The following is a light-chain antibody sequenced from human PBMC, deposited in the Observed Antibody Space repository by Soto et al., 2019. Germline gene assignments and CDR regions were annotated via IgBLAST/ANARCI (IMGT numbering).Light chain of an antibody. V-gene: IGLV1-40*01. CDR1: SSNIGAGYD. CDR3: QSYDSSLSGPWV. J-gene: IGLJ3*02. Sequence: QAVVTQPPSVSWAPGQRVTISCTGSSSNIGAGYDVHWYQQLPGTAPKLLIYGNSNRTSGVPDRFSGSKSGTSASLAITGLQAEDEADYYCQSYDSSLSGPWVFGGGTKVTVL. CDR2: GNS.